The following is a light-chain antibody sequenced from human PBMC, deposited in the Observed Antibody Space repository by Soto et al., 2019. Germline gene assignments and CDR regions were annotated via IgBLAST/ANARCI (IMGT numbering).Light chain of an antibody. V-gene: IGKV1-9*01. CDR3: QQLDRYPFT. Sequence: DIQLTQSPSFLSASVGDRVTITCRASLDIRGYLAWYQQKPGKVPRLLIYSASTLQGGVPSRFSGSGSGTEFTLTISILQPEYLAYYYCQQLDRYPFTFGGGTKVEI. CDR1: LDIRGY. J-gene: IGKJ4*01. CDR2: SAS.